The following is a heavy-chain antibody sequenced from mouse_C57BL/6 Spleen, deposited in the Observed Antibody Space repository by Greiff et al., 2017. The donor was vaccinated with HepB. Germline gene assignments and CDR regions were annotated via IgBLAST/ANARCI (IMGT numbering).Heavy chain of an antibody. CDR2: IYPGDGDT. J-gene: IGHJ1*03. V-gene: IGHV1-82*01. CDR3: ARCFITTAGYFDV. D-gene: IGHD1-1*01. CDR1: GYAFSSSW. Sequence: QVQLQQSGPELVKPGASVKISCKASGYAFSSSWMNWVKQRPGKGLEWIGRIYPGDGDTNYNGKFKGKATLTADKSSSTAYMQLSSLTSEDSAVYFCARCFITTAGYFDVWGTGTTVTVS.